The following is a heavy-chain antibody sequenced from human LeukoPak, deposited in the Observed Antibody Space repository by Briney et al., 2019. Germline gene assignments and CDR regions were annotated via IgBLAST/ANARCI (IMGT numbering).Heavy chain of an antibody. CDR2: ISGSGGST. D-gene: IGHD6-19*01. CDR1: GFTFSSYA. CDR3: AKEQWLGHFDY. J-gene: IGHJ4*02. V-gene: IGHV3-23*01. Sequence: GESLKISCASSGFTFSSYAMSWVRQGPGKGLEWVSAISGSGGSTYYADSVKGRFTISRDNSKNTLYLQMNSLRAEDTAVYYCAKEQWLGHFDYWGQGTLVTVSS.